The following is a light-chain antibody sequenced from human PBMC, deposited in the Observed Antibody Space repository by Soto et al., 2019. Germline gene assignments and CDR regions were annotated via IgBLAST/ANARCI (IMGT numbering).Light chain of an antibody. CDR1: SSDVGGYNY. V-gene: IGLV2-11*01. J-gene: IGLJ1*01. CDR3: CSYAGRYTYV. Sequence: QPALTQPRSVSGSPGQSVTISCTGASSDVGGYNYVSWYQQHPGKAPKLMIYDVSKRPSGVPDRFSGSKSGNTASLTISGLQTEDEADYYCCSYAGRYTYVFGTGTKVTVL. CDR2: DVS.